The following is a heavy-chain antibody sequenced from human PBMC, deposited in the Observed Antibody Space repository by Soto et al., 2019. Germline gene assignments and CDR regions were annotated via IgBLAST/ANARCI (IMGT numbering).Heavy chain of an antibody. CDR1: GFTFTSSA. D-gene: IGHD3-9*01. V-gene: IGHV1-58*02. Sequence: SVKVSCKASGFTFTSSAMQWVRQARGQRLEWIGWIVVGSGNTNYAQKFQERVTITRDMSTSTAYMELSSLRSEDTAVYYCAALGDILTGYSDAFDIWGQGTMVTVSS. CDR2: IVVGSGNT. CDR3: AALGDILTGYSDAFDI. J-gene: IGHJ3*02.